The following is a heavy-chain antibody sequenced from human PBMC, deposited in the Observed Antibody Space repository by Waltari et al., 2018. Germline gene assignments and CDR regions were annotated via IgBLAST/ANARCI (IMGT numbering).Heavy chain of an antibody. V-gene: IGHV3-53*02. Sequence: EVQLVETGGGLIQPGGSLRRPCAAYGFHVSSNYMSWVRQAPGKGLGWVSVIYSGGSTYYADSVKGRFTISRDNSKNTLYLQMNSLRAEDTAVYYCASLLYGGNSPVYWGQGTLVTVSS. J-gene: IGHJ4*02. CDR3: ASLLYGGNSPVY. CDR2: IYSGGST. D-gene: IGHD4-17*01. CDR1: GFHVSSNY.